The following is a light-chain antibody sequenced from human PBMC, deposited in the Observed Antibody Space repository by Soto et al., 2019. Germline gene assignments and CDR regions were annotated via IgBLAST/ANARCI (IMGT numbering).Light chain of an antibody. J-gene: IGKJ5*01. CDR1: QSISSY. Sequence: DIQMTQSPSSLSASVGDRVTITCRASQSISSYLNWYQQKPGKAPKLLIYAASSLQSGVPSRFSGSGSGTDFTLTISSXQPEDFATYYCQQSYSTRYTFGQGTRLEIK. CDR3: QQSYSTRYT. CDR2: AAS. V-gene: IGKV1-39*01.